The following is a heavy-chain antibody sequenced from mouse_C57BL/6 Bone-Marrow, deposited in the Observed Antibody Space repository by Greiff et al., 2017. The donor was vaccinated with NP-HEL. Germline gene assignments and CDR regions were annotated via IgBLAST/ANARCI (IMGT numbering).Heavy chain of an antibody. V-gene: IGHV14-4*01. CDR3: TRLMFAY. Sequence: VQLQQSGAELVRPGASVKLSCTASGFNITDDCMTWVKQRPEQGLEWIGCIYPGTGGTEYASKFQGKATITADTSSNTAYLQLSSLTSEDTAVYYCTRLMFAYWGQGTLVTVSA. J-gene: IGHJ3*01. CDR2: IYPGTGGT. CDR1: GFNITDDC.